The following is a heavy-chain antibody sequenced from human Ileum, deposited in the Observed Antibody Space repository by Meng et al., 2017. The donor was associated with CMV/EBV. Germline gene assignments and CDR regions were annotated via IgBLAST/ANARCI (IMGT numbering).Heavy chain of an antibody. Sequence: VQRQESGPVLVKPSQTLSPTCTVSGGSLSSGDYYWGWIRQPPGKGLEWIGYIYYSGSTYYNPSLKSRVTISVDTSKNQFSLKLSSVTAADTAVYYCAREIPSSSWYYLDYWGQGTLVTVSS. V-gene: IGHV4-30-4*08. J-gene: IGHJ4*02. CDR3: AREIPSSSWYYLDY. CDR2: IYYSGST. CDR1: GGSLSSGDYY. D-gene: IGHD6-13*01.